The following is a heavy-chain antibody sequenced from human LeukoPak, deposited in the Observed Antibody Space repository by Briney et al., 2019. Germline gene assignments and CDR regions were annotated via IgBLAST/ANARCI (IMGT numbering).Heavy chain of an antibody. CDR1: GGSVSSGSYY. CDR2: IYYSGST. V-gene: IGHV4-61*01. CDR3: ARDGDY. J-gene: IGHJ4*02. Sequence: PSETLSLTCTVSGGSVSSGSYYRSWIRQPPGKGLEWIGYIYYSGSTNYNPSLKSRVTISVDTSKNQFSLKLSSVTAADTAVYYCARDGDYWGQGTLVTVSS.